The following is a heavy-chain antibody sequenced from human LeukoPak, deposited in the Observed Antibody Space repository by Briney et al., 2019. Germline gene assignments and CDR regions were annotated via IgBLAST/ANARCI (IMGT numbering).Heavy chain of an antibody. D-gene: IGHD5-24*01. V-gene: IGHV4-59*01. Sequence: SETLYLTCTVSGGSISSYYWSRIRQPPGKGLEWIGYIYYSGSTNYNPSLKSRVTISVDTSKNQFSLKLSSVTAADTAVYYCALRRDGFLSFHYWGQGTLVTVSS. J-gene: IGHJ4*02. CDR1: GGSISSYY. CDR2: IYYSGST. CDR3: ALRRDGFLSFHY.